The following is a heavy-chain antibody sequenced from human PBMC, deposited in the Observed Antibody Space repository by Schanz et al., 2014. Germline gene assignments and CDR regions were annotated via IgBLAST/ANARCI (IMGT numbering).Heavy chain of an antibody. CDR3: AKGGSSLDD. CDR2: IRYDGSKK. D-gene: IGHD3-16*01. J-gene: IGHJ4*02. Sequence: QVQLVESGGGVVQPGGFLRLSCEASGFTFSSYGMHWVRQAPGKGLEWVTFIRYDGSKKYYVDSVKGRFTISRDNSKNTLYLQMNSLRVEDTAVYYCAKGGSSLDDWGQGTLVTVSS. V-gene: IGHV3-30*02. CDR1: GFTFSSYG.